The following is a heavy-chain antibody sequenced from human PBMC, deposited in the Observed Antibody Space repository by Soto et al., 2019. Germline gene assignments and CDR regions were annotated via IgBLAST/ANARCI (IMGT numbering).Heavy chain of an antibody. CDR2: IKSKTDDGTT. CDR3: TDKRWGAFEI. CDR1: GFIFNNAW. V-gene: IGHV3-15*07. Sequence: EVQLVESGGGLVKPGGSLTLSCAASGFIFNNAWMNWVRQAPGKGLEWVGRIKSKTDDGTTDYAAPVKGRFTISRDDSNNTLYLQMNSRKTEDAADYYCTDKRWGAFEIWRQGTMVTVSS. J-gene: IGHJ3*02. D-gene: IGHD3-16*01.